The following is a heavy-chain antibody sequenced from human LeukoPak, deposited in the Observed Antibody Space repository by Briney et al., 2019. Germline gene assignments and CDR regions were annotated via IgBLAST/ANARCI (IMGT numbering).Heavy chain of an antibody. D-gene: IGHD3-3*01. J-gene: IGHJ3*02. CDR1: GFTFSSYS. V-gene: IGHV3-21*01. Sequence: GGSLRLSCAASGFTFSSYSMNWVRQAPGKGLEWVSSIGSSSSYIYYADSVKGRFTISRDNAKNSLYLQMNSLRAEDTAVYYCARPRDRSITIFGVDRDAFDIWDQGTMVTVSS. CDR3: ARPRDRSITIFGVDRDAFDI. CDR2: IGSSSSYI.